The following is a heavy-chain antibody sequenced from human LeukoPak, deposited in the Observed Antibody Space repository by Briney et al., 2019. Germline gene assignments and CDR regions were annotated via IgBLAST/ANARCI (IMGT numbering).Heavy chain of an antibody. D-gene: IGHD3-22*01. J-gene: IGHJ4*02. CDR1: GFTFSSYW. CDR2: IKQDGSEK. CDR3: AREYDYDSSGHLDY. V-gene: IGHV3-7*01. Sequence: PGGSLRLSCAASGFTFSSYWMSWVRQAPGKGLEWVANIKQDGSEKYYVDSVKGRFTISRDNAKNSLYLQMNSLRAENTAVYYCAREYDYDSSGHLDYWGKGTLVTVSS.